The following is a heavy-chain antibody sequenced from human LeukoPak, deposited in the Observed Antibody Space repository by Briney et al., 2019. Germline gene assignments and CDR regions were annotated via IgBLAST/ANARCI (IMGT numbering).Heavy chain of an antibody. CDR1: GYSFTGYY. CDR2: INPDGGVT. J-gene: IGHJ6*03. CDR3: ARGPNHYYYMDF. Sequence: ASVKVSCKASGYSFTGYYIHWVRQAPEQGLEWMGWINPDGGVTKSAQNFQGRVTMTRDKPINTVYMELSGLTSDDTALYYCARGPNHYYYMDFWGTGTTVSVSS. D-gene: IGHD2-8*01. V-gene: IGHV1-2*02.